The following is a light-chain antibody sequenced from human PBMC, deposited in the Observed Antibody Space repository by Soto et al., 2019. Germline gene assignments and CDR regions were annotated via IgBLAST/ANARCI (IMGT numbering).Light chain of an antibody. CDR3: QQGHNWPLP. Sequence: EIVMTQSPATLSLSPGERAALSCRASQSINSELAWYQQKPGQPPRLLIYGASTRATGVPARFTGSESGSEFHLTISGLQSEDFAVYYCQQGHNWPLPLGQGTRQEI. CDR1: QSINSE. J-gene: IGKJ2*01. V-gene: IGKV3-15*01. CDR2: GAS.